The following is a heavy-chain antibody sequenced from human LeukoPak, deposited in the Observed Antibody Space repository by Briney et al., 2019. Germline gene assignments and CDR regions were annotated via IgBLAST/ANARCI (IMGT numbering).Heavy chain of an antibody. CDR2: IWFDGSNK. D-gene: IGHD4-17*01. J-gene: IGHJ6*02. Sequence: GGSLRLSCAASGFIFSNDAMHWVRQAPGKGLEWVAFIWFDGSNKHYADSVKGRFTISRDNSEDTLYLQMNSLRAEDTAVYYCARADTVTTNYYYYGMDVWGQGTTVTVSS. V-gene: IGHV3-33*01. CDR1: GFIFSNDA. CDR3: ARADTVTTNYYYYGMDV.